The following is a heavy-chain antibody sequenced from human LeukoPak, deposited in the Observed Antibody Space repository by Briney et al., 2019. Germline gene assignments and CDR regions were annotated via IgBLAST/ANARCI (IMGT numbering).Heavy chain of an antibody. Sequence: ASVKVSCKASGYTFTGYYMHWVRQAPGQGLEWMGIINPSGGSTSYAQKFQGRVTMTRDTSTSTVYMELSSLRSEDTAVYYCARLRSGYDTHYYFDYWGQGTLVTVSS. CDR2: INPSGGST. J-gene: IGHJ4*02. V-gene: IGHV1-46*01. D-gene: IGHD5-12*01. CDR1: GYTFTGYY. CDR3: ARLRSGYDTHYYFDY.